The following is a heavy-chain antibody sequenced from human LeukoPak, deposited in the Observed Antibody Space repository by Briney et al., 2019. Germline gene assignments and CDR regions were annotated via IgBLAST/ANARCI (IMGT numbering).Heavy chain of an antibody. V-gene: IGHV4-30-2*01. J-gene: IGHJ4*02. Sequence: SETLSLTCAVSGGSISSGGYSWSWIRQPPGTGLEWIGYIYHSGSTYYNPPLKSRVTISVDRSKNQFSLKLSSVTAADTAVYYCVRSTMVRGVIITRNLYFDYWGQGTLVTVSS. CDR1: GGSISSGGYS. D-gene: IGHD3-10*01. CDR2: IYHSGST. CDR3: VRSTMVRGVIITRNLYFDY.